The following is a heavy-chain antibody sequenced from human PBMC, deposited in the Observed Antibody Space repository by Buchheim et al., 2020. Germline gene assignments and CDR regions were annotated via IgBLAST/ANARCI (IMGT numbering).Heavy chain of an antibody. D-gene: IGHD3-3*01. V-gene: IGHV3-7*01. Sequence: EVQLVESGGGLVQPGGSLRLSCAASGFTFSSYWMSWVRQAPGKGLEWVANIKQDGREKYYVDSVKGGLTISRDNAKNAQYLQMNSLRAEDTAVYYCARSGSITIFPNDYWGQGTL. CDR1: GFTFSSYW. J-gene: IGHJ4*02. CDR2: IKQDGREK. CDR3: ARSGSITIFPNDY.